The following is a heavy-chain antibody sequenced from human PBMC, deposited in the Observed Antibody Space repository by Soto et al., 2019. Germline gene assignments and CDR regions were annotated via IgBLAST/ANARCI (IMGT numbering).Heavy chain of an antibody. CDR3: ANASQYTDSSGYYSELHFFDY. CDR2: IYSTGST. Sequence: TSQTLSLTCTLSGGSISDFYWSCIRQPPGKGLGWIGYIYSTGSTNYHPSLKSRVSMSVDTSKRQSSLKLSSVTAADTAVYYCANASQYTDSSGYYSELHFFDYWGQGSLVTVSS. J-gene: IGHJ4*02. D-gene: IGHD3-22*01. V-gene: IGHV4-59*01. CDR1: GGSISDFY.